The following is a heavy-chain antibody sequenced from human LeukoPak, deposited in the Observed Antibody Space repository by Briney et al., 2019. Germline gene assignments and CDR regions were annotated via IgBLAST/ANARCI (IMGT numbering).Heavy chain of an antibody. J-gene: IGHJ4*02. CDR3: ARDWQQADY. V-gene: IGHV3-48*03. Sequence: GGSLRLSCVGSGFSLSSYEMNWVRQAPGKGLEWVADINENGGSISYADSVKGRFTIARDNAKNSLYLQLKSLRVEDTAVYYCARDWQQADYWGQGSPVTVSS. CDR2: INENGGSI. CDR1: GFSLSSYE. D-gene: IGHD6-13*01.